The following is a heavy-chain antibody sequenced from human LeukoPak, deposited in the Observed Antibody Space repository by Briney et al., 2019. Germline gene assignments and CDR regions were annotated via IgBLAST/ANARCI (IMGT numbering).Heavy chain of an antibody. V-gene: IGHV3-64*01. CDR1: GFTFSSYA. J-gene: IGHJ5*02. CDR3: ARAVRIAAREDWFDP. Sequence: GSLRLSCAASGFTFSSYAMHWVRQAPGKGLEYVSAISSNGGSTYYANSVKGRFTISRDNSKNTLYLQMGSLRAEDMAVYYCARAVRIAAREDWFDPWGQGTLVTVSS. D-gene: IGHD6-6*01. CDR2: ISSNGGST.